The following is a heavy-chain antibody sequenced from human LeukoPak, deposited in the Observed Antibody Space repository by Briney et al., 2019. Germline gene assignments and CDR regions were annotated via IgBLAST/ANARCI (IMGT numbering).Heavy chain of an antibody. CDR2: INPNSGGT. Sequence: ASVKVSFKASGYTFTGYYMHWVRQAPGQGLEWMGWINPNSGGTNYAQKFQGRVTMTRDTSISTAYMELSRLRSDDTAVYYCARGQGWLQSGGDYWGQGTLVTVSS. V-gene: IGHV1-2*02. D-gene: IGHD5-24*01. CDR1: GYTFTGYY. CDR3: ARGQGWLQSGGDY. J-gene: IGHJ4*02.